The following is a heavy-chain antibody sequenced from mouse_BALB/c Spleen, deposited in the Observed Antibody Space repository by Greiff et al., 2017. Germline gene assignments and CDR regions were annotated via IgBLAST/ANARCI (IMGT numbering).Heavy chain of an antibody. CDR2: IYPGNVNT. D-gene: IGHD4-1*01. CDR3: ARDWDAMDY. V-gene: IGHV1S56*01. Sequence: QVQLKESGPELVKPGASVKMSCKASGYTFTSYVMHWVKQKPGQGLEWIGWIYPGNVNTKYNEKFKGKATLTADKSSSTAYMQLSSLTSEDSAVYFCARDWDAMDYWGQGTSVTVSS. CDR1: GYTFTSYV. J-gene: IGHJ4*01.